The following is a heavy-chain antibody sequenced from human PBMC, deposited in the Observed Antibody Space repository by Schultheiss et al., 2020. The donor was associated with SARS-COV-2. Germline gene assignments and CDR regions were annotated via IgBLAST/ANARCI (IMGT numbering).Heavy chain of an antibody. V-gene: IGHV3-30*03. CDR2: ISYDGSNK. CDR1: GFTFSSYG. Sequence: GGSLRLSCAASGFTFSSYGMHWVRQAPGKGLEWVAVISYDGSNKYYADSVKGRFTISRHNSKNTLYLQMNSLRAEDTAVYYCASLRRGGLDYWGQGTLVTVSS. CDR3: ASLRRGGLDY. J-gene: IGHJ4*02. D-gene: IGHD1-26*01.